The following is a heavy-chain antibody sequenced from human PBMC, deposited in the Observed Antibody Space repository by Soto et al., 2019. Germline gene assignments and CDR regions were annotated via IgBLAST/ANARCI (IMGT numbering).Heavy chain of an antibody. J-gene: IGHJ5*02. CDR2: IYYSGST. CDR3: ARSVFP. Sequence: SETLSLTCSVSGGSISGYYWTWIRQPPGKGLEWIGYIYYSGSTNYNPSLKSRVIISVDTSKTQFSLKLSSVTAADTAVYYCARSVFPWGQGTLVTVSS. V-gene: IGHV4-59*12. CDR1: GGSISGYY.